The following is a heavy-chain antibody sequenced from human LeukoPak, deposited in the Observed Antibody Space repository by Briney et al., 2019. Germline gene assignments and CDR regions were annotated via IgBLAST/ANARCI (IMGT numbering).Heavy chain of an antibody. CDR1: GFTVSSNY. CDR2: IYSGGST. J-gene: IGHJ5*02. D-gene: IGHD2-2*02. CDR3: AKASVAIPQYCNS. Sequence: GGSLRLSCAASGFTVSSNYMSWVRQAPGKGLEWVSVIYSGGSTYYADSAKGRFTISRDNSKDTLFLQLNSLTAADTAMYFCAKASVAIPQYCNSWGQGTLVTVSS. V-gene: IGHV3-53*01.